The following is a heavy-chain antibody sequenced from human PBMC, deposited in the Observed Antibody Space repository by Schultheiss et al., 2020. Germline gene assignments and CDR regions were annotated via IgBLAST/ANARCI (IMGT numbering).Heavy chain of an antibody. CDR1: GFTFSSYG. V-gene: IGHV3-30*18. CDR3: AKGGISSSWYGRARDI. J-gene: IGHJ3*02. D-gene: IGHD6-13*01. CDR2: ISYDGSNK. Sequence: GESLKISCAASGFTFSSYGMHWVRQAPGKGLEWVAVISYDGSNKYYADSVKGRFTISRDNSKNTLYLQMNSLRAEDTAVYYCAKGGISSSWYGRARDIWGQGTMVTVSS.